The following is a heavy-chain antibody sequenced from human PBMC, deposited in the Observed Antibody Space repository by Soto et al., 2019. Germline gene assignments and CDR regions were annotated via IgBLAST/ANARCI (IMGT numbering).Heavy chain of an antibody. D-gene: IGHD2-15*01. J-gene: IGHJ6*02. CDR1: GFTFSSYA. CDR2: ISYDGSNK. Sequence: QVQLVESGGGVVQPGRSLRLSCAASGFTFSSYAMHWVRQAPGKGLEWVAVISYDGSNKYYADSVKGRFTISRDNSKNTLYLQMNGLRAEDTAVYYCARGYRHLLHYYYGMDVWGQGTTVTVSS. V-gene: IGHV3-30-3*01. CDR3: ARGYRHLLHYYYGMDV.